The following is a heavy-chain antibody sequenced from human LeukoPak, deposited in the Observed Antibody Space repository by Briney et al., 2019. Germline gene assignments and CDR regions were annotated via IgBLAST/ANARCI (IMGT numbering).Heavy chain of an antibody. Sequence: PGGSLRLSCAASGFTFSDYYMNWIRQAPGKGLEWVANIKQDGSEKYYVDSVKGRFTISRDNAKNSLYLQMNSLRAEDTAVYYCARDAYLGGSAGSFDYWGQGTLVTVSS. V-gene: IGHV3-7*01. CDR3: ARDAYLGGSAGSFDY. CDR2: IKQDGSEK. D-gene: IGHD3-16*01. CDR1: GFTFSDYY. J-gene: IGHJ4*02.